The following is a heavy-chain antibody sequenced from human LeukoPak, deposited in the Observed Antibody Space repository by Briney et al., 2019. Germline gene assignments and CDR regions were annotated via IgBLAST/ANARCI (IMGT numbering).Heavy chain of an antibody. Sequence: SETLSLTCTVSGGSISSGDYYWSWIRQPPGKGLEWIGYIYYSGSTYYNPSLKSRVTISVDTSKNQFSLKLSSVTAADTAVYYCARTRLDLVSYPFDYWGQGTLVTVSS. CDR3: ARTRLDLVSYPFDY. V-gene: IGHV4-30-4*01. D-gene: IGHD2/OR15-2a*01. CDR2: IYYSGST. CDR1: GGSISSGDYY. J-gene: IGHJ4*02.